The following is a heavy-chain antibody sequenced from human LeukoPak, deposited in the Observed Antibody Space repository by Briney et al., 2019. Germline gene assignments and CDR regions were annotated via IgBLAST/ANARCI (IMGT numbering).Heavy chain of an antibody. CDR2: IKSKTDGGTT. D-gene: IGHD4-17*01. Sequence: GGSLRLSCAASGFTFSNAWMSWVRQAPGKGLEWVGRIKSKTDGGTTDYAAPVKGRFTISRDDSKNTLYLQMNSLKTEDTAVYYCTPDATTVTTLFDYWGQGTLVTVSP. CDR3: TPDATTVTTLFDY. J-gene: IGHJ4*02. CDR1: GFTFSNAW. V-gene: IGHV3-15*01.